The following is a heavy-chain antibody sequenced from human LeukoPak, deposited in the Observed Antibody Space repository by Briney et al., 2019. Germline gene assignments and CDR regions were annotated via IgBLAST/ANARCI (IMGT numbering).Heavy chain of an antibody. CDR1: GFTFSSYG. CDR3: ARDGLGGIVTIPAATLRWFDT. V-gene: IGHV3-30*03. J-gene: IGHJ5*02. Sequence: GRSLRLSCAASGFTFSSYGMHWVRQAPGKGLEWVAVISYDGSNKYYADSVKGRFTIFRDNSRNTLYLQMNSLKTDDTALYYCARDGLGGIVTIPAATLRWFDTWGQGTLVTVSS. CDR2: ISYDGSNK. D-gene: IGHD2-2*01.